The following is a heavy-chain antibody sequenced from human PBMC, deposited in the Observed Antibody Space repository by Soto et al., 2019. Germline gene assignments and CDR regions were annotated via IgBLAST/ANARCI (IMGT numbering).Heavy chain of an antibody. CDR2: IVHGNGNT. CDR3: ASRIGNIGWYWLDT. V-gene: IGHV1-58*01. D-gene: IGHD6-19*01. Sequence: GASVKVSCKASGFTFSSSALQWVRQARGQRLEWIGWIVHGNGNTNYAAKAQERVTLTRNMCKNTENMEVMSLTSDDADVYYCASRIGNIGWYWLDTWGQGTLVTVSS. J-gene: IGHJ5*02. CDR1: GFTFSSSA.